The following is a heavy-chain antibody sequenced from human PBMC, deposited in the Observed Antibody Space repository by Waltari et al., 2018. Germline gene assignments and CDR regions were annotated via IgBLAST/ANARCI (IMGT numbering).Heavy chain of an antibody. D-gene: IGHD3-22*01. Sequence: EEQLAESGGGLAQPGESLRLSCAAPGFTFSRSWVAWVRQAPGKGLVWVSRINSDGSSTTYADSVKGRFTISRDNGKNTLYVQMNRLRPEDTAVYYCARVATKTYSSPVPGRPYYYGMDVWGQGTTVTVSS. V-gene: IGHV3-74*01. CDR1: GFTFSRSW. CDR3: ARVATKTYSSPVPGRPYYYGMDV. CDR2: INSDGSST. J-gene: IGHJ6*02.